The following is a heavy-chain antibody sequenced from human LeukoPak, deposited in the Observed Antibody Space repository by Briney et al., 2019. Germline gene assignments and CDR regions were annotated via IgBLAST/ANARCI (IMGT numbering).Heavy chain of an antibody. CDR1: GFTFCSYG. D-gene: IGHD5-12*01. CDR2: SWYDGSNK. V-gene: IGHV3-33*01. CDR3: ARDAYSGYGLAFDY. J-gene: IGHJ4*02. Sequence: GRSLRLSCAESGFTFCSYGMHWVRQAPGKGLGWGAVSWYDGSNKYYADSVKGRFTISRDNSKNTLYLQMNSLRAEDTAVYYCARDAYSGYGLAFDYWGQGTLVTVSS.